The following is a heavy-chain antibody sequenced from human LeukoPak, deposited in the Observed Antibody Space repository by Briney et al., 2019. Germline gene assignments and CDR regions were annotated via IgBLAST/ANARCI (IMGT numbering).Heavy chain of an antibody. CDR2: RNPKGGNP. CDR1: VDTFTTYD. D-gene: IGHD3-3*02. V-gene: IGHV1-8*01. CDR3: GRAIRIFDYYYMDV. Sequence: ASLKGSRKAPVDTFTTYDFYCGRHTPRQRLEWIGGRNPKGGNPVCAQKYQGRVIMTRDTSKSTAYMELSSLRSEDTAVYYCGRAIRIFDYYYMDVWGKGSTVTVSS. J-gene: IGHJ6*03.